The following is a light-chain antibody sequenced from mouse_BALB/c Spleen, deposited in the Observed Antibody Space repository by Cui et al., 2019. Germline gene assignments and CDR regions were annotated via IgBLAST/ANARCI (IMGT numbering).Light chain of an antibody. Sequence: DIVMTQSHKFMSTLVGDRVSITCKASQYVGTAVAWYQQKPGQSPKLLIYWASTRHTGVPDRFTGSGSGTDFTLTISNVQSEDLADYFCQQYSSYPWTFGGGTKLEIK. CDR2: WAS. CDR3: QQYSSYPWT. V-gene: IGKV6-23*01. CDR1: QYVGTA. J-gene: IGKJ1*01.